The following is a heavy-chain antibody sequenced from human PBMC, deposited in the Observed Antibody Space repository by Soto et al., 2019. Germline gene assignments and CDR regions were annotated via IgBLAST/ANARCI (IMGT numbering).Heavy chain of an antibody. J-gene: IGHJ4*02. V-gene: IGHV1-69*01. CDR1: GGSFTTHS. CDR2: LVPLFGTP. CDR3: ARVAEEELAGTSFFDY. D-gene: IGHD6-19*01. Sequence: QVQLVQSGAEVKKTGSSVRVSCKASGGSFTTHSITWMRQAPGQGLEWMGGLVPLFGTPNYAQKFQDRLTITAEEATSTAYMELSSLRSEDTAVYYCARVAEEELAGTSFFDYWGQVTLVTVSS.